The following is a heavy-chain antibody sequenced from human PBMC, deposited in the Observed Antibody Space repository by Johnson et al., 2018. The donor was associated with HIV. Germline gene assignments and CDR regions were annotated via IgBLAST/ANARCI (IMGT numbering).Heavy chain of an antibody. CDR3: AKSSSATYYGDAFDI. CDR1: GFTFSTYG. V-gene: IGHV3-30*02. D-gene: IGHD3-10*01. Sequence: QVQLVESGGGLVQPGGSLRLSCAASGFTFSTYGIHWVRQAPGKGLEWVSFIRYDGKDKYYADFVKGRFTISRDNSKKTLSLQMNSLRPEDTAVYYCAKSSSATYYGDAFDIWGQGTMVTVSS. CDR2: IRYDGKDK. J-gene: IGHJ3*02.